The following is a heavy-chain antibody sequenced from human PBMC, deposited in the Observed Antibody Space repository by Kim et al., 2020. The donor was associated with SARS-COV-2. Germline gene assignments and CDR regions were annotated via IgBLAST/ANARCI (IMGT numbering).Heavy chain of an antibody. J-gene: IGHJ3*02. CDR3: ANLLGTQNYYDSSGYPEAFDI. Sequence: GGSLRLSCAASGFTFSSYGMHWVRQAPGKGLEWVAVISYDGSNKYYADSVKGRFTISRDNSKNTLYLQMNSLRAEDTAVYYCANLLGTQNYYDSSGYPEAFDIWGQGTMVTVSS. D-gene: IGHD3-22*01. V-gene: IGHV3-30*18. CDR1: GFTFSSYG. CDR2: ISYDGSNK.